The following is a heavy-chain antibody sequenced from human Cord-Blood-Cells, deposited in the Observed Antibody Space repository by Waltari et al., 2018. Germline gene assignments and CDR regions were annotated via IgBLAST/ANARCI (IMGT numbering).Heavy chain of an antibody. J-gene: IGHJ4*02. CDR3: ARHALGGNCSGGSCYFDY. Sequence: QVQLQQWGAGLLKTSETLSLTCAVYGVSFSGYYWTWIRQPPGKGLEWLGEINHSGSTNYNPSLKSRVTISVDTSKNQFSLKLSSVTAADTAVYYCARHALGGNCSGGSCYFDYWGQGTLVTVSS. CDR1: GVSFSGYY. D-gene: IGHD2-15*01. V-gene: IGHV4-34*01. CDR2: INHSGST.